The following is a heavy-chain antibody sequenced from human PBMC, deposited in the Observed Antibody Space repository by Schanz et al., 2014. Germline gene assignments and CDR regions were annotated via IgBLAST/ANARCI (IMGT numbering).Heavy chain of an antibody. CDR2: INTNNGDP. J-gene: IGHJ5*02. Sequence: QVQLVQSGSELKKPGASVKVSCKASGYTFTSFAMNWVRQAPGQGLEWMGWINTNNGDPTYAQGFTGRFVFSLDTSVSTAYLQISSLKAEDTAVYYCARGGVVVVTAALNGFDPWGQGTLVTVSS. V-gene: IGHV7-4-1*02. D-gene: IGHD2-15*01. CDR1: GYTFTSFA. CDR3: ARGGVVVVTAALNGFDP.